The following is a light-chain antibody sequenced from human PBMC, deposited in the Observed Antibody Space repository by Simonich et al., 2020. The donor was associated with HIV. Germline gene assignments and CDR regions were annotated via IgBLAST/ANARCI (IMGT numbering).Light chain of an antibody. V-gene: IGKV4-1*01. CDR1: QSVLYSSNNKNY. CDR2: WVF. Sequence: DIVMTQSPYSLGVSLGERATINCKSSQSVLYSSNNKNYSAWYQQKPGQPPKLLIYWVFTRESGVPDRFSGSGSGTEFTLTISSLQAEDVAVYYCQQYYSTPITFGQGTRLEIK. CDR3: QQYYSTPIT. J-gene: IGKJ5*01.